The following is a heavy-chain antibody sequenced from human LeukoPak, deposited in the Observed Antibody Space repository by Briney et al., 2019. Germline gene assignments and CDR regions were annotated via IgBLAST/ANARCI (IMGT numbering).Heavy chain of an antibody. V-gene: IGHV3-23*01. J-gene: IGHJ4*03. CDR1: GFSFSNYA. CDR3: AKGGYDYVEIGYFDY. Sequence: GGSLRLSWAASGFSFSNYAMNWVRQAPGKGLEWVSLIVARSGPTFYAASVKGRFPISRDKSKNTLYLQMKSLRAEDTAVYYCAKGGYDYVEIGYFDYWGQGALVTVSS. D-gene: IGHD5-12*01. CDR2: IVARSGPT.